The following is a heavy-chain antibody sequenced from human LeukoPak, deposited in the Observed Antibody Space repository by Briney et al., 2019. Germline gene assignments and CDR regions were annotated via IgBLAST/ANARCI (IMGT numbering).Heavy chain of an antibody. D-gene: IGHD5-18*01. Sequence: PGGSLRLSCAASGFTFSSYAMHWVRQAPGKGLEWVAVISYDGSNKYYADSVKGRFTISRDNSKNTLYLQMNSLRSEDTAVYYCAREKNRSLGYSYGLGYWGQGTLVTVSS. CDR1: GFTFSSYA. J-gene: IGHJ4*02. CDR2: ISYDGSNK. V-gene: IGHV3-30*04. CDR3: AREKNRSLGYSYGLGY.